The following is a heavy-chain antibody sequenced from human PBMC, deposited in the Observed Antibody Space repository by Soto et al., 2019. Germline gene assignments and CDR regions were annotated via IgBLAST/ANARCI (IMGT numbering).Heavy chain of an antibody. CDR2: ISWNSGSI. D-gene: IGHD6-19*01. CDR1: GFTFDDYA. J-gene: IGHJ6*03. CDR3: AKDMAGSDYYYYHMDV. Sequence: EVQLVESGGGLVQPGRSLRLSCAASGFTFDDYAMHWVRQAPGKGLEWVSGISWNSGSIGYADSVKGRFTISRDSAKNSLYLQMNSLRAEDTALYYCAKDMAGSDYYYYHMDVWGKGTTVTVSS. V-gene: IGHV3-9*01.